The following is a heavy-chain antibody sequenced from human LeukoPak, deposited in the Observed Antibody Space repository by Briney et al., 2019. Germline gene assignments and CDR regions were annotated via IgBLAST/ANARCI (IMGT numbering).Heavy chain of an antibody. CDR3: AREPNSVPGRGAFDI. CDR1: GGTFSNYA. D-gene: IGHD1-1*01. J-gene: IGHJ3*02. CDR2: IIPILGIA. Sequence: SVTVSCTASGGTFSNYAISWVRQAPGQGLEWMGRIIPILGIANYAQKFQGRVTITADKSTSTAYMELRSLRSDDTAVYYCAREPNSVPGRGAFDIWGQGTMVTVSS. V-gene: IGHV1-69*04.